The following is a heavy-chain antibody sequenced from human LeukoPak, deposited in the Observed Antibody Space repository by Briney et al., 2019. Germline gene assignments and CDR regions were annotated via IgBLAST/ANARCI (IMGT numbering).Heavy chain of an antibody. CDR1: GYTFTGYY. CDR3: ASSSFFVCSTTTCYLAY. V-gene: IGHV1-2*06. Sequence: ASVKVSCKASGYTFTGYYIHWVRQAPGQGLEWMGRFNPGSGDTKYAQKFQDRVTMTRDTSISTAYMELSRLRSDDTAVYYCASSSFFVCSTTTCYLAYWGQGTLVTVSS. CDR2: FNPGSGDT. J-gene: IGHJ4*02. D-gene: IGHD2-2*01.